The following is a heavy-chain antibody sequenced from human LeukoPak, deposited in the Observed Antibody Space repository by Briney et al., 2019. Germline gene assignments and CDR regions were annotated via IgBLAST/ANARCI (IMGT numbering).Heavy chain of an antibody. CDR3: VRDMGYYDKV. V-gene: IGHV3-74*01. J-gene: IGHJ4*02. Sequence: PGGSPRLSCAASGFTFSTSWMHWVHQAPGKGLVWVSRINPDGSSTDYADSVKGRFTISRDNAKNTLYLQMNSLRAEDAAVYYCVRDMGYYDKVWGQGTLVTVSS. D-gene: IGHD3-22*01. CDR2: INPDGSST. CDR1: GFTFSTSW.